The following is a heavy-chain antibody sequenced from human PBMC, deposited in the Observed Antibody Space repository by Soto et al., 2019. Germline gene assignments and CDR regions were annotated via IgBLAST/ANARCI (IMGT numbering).Heavy chain of an antibody. D-gene: IGHD7-27*01. V-gene: IGHV4-59*11. CDR3: TRANWYSEY. J-gene: IGHJ4*02. Sequence: QVQLQESGPGLVKPSETLSLTCTVSGGSISNHYWSWIRQPPGKGLEWIGYIYYNGNTNYXPXLXXXXXXXXXXXXXXXXXKLSSVAAADTAVYYCTRANWYSEYWGQGTLVTVSS. CDR2: IYYNGNT. CDR1: GGSISNHY.